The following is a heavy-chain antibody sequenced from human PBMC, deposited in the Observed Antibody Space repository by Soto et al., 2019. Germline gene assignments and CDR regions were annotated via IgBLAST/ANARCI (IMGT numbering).Heavy chain of an antibody. Sequence: QLQLQESGPGLVKPSETLSLTCTVSGGSISSSSYYWGWIRQPPGKGLEWIGSIYYSGSTYYNPPLKSRGTLSVDTSKNQFSLKLSSVTAADTAVYYCARGEGIAVAATPHWGQGTLVTVSS. D-gene: IGHD6-19*01. CDR3: ARGEGIAVAATPH. CDR1: GGSISSSSYY. V-gene: IGHV4-39*01. J-gene: IGHJ4*02. CDR2: IYYSGST.